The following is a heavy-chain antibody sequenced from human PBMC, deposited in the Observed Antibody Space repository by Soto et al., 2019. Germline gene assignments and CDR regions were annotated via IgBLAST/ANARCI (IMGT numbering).Heavy chain of an antibody. CDR1: GFTFSSNA. CDR3: AKVSGYYDFWSGLNWFDP. D-gene: IGHD3-3*01. Sequence: GGSVRPSCAASGFTFSSNAIIWVRQAPGKGLEWVSAISGSGGSTYYADSVKGRFTISRDNSKNTLYLQMNSLRAEDTAVYYCAKVSGYYDFWSGLNWFDPWGQGTQVTVSS. CDR2: ISGSGGST. V-gene: IGHV3-23*01. J-gene: IGHJ5*02.